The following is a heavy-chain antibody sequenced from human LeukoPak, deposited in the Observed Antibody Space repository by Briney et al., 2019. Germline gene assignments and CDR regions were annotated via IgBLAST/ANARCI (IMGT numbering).Heavy chain of an antibody. J-gene: IGHJ4*02. CDR2: IYYSGRT. CDR3: ARGMRFGEFFFDY. V-gene: IGHV4-59*01. CDR1: GGSISSYY. Sequence: SETLSLTCTVSGGSISSYYWSWIRQPPGKGLEWIGYIYYSGRTNYNPSLKSRVTISVDTSKNQFSLKLSSVTAADTAVYYCARGMRFGEFFFDYWGQGTLVTVSS. D-gene: IGHD3-10*01.